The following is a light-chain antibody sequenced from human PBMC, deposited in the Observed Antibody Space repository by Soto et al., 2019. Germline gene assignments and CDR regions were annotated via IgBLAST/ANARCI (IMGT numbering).Light chain of an antibody. Sequence: NFMLTQPHSVSESPGKTVTISCTRSSGSIASNYVQWYQQRPGSAPTTVIYEDNQRPSGVPDRFSGSIDSSSNSASLTISGLKMEDEAAYSFQFYDRGNLVVFGGGTKLTVL. CDR3: QFYDRGNLVV. CDR2: EDN. J-gene: IGLJ2*01. CDR1: SGSIASNY. V-gene: IGLV6-57*04.